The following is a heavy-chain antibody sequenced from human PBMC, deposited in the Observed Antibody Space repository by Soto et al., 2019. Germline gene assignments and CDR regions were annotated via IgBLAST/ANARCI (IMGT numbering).Heavy chain of an antibody. V-gene: IGHV4-4*07. Sequence: LALTCTVSSGSLNTFYWRWVRQPAGKGLEWIGRIFSSGSTSFNPSLESRVAMSVDTSKNHFSLNLSPVTAADMAVYYCAREGSYSAYNFAHGIQLWSFDFWGQGALVTVSS. CDR1: SGSLNTFY. J-gene: IGHJ4*02. D-gene: IGHD5-12*01. CDR3: AREGSYSAYNFAHGIQLWSFDF. CDR2: IFSSGST.